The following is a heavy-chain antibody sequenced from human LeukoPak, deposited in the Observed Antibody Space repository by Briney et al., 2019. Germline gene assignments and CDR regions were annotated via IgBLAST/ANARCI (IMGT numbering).Heavy chain of an antibody. CDR1: GYTFTGYY. Sequence: ASVKVSCKASGYTFTGYYMHWVRQAPGQGLEWMGWINPNSGSTNYAQKFQGRVTMTRDTSISTAYMELSRLRSDDTAVYYCAAGSGSYYAVDYWGQGTLVTVSS. V-gene: IGHV1-2*02. J-gene: IGHJ4*02. CDR2: INPNSGST. D-gene: IGHD1-26*01. CDR3: AAGSGSYYAVDY.